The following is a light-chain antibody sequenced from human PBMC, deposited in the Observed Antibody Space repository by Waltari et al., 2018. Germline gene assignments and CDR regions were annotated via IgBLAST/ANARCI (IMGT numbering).Light chain of an antibody. V-gene: IGLV2-14*03. Sequence: QSALTQPASVSGSPGQSITISCTGTSSDVGGYKYVSWSQHHPGKAPKLMLYDVRKRPSGVSNRFSGSKSGNTASLTISGLQSEDEADYYCTSYTSSSSSAYVVFGGGTKLTVL. CDR3: TSYTSSSSSAYVV. CDR1: SSDVGGYKY. CDR2: DVR. J-gene: IGLJ2*01.